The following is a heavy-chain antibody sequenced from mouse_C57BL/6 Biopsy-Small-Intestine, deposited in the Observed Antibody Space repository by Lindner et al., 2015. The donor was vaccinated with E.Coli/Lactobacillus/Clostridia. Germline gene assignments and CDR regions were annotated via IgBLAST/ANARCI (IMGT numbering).Heavy chain of an antibody. CDR1: GYTFTNYW. V-gene: IGHV1-72*01. Sequence: VQLQESGAELVKPGTSVKVSCKASGYTFTNYWMHWVKQRPGRGLEWIGRIDPNSGGTKFNEKFKTKATLTVDKTSSTAYMQLNSLTSEDSAVYYCVRGGRGGFANWGQGTLVTVSA. J-gene: IGHJ3*01. CDR3: VRGGRGGFAN. CDR2: IDPNSGGT. D-gene: IGHD1-1*01.